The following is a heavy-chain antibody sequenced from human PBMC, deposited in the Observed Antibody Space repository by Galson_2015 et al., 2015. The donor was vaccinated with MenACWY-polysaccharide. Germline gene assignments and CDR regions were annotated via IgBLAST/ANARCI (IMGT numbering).Heavy chain of an antibody. J-gene: IGHJ6*02. V-gene: IGHV4-4*02. CDR3: AKRPIRASGGGLDV. D-gene: IGHD3-10*01. CDR1: GGSISSSYW. CDR2: IYHDGRT. Sequence: SETLSVTCAVSGGSISSSYWRTWVRQRPGKGLEWSGEIYHDGRTAYIPSLKSRINVSLDKAKKQVSLRLISVTAADTAVYYCAKRPIRASGGGLDVWGQGTTVTVS.